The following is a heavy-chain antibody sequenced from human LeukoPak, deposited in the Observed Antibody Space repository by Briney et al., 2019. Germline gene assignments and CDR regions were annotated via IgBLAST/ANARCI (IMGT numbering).Heavy chain of an antibody. CDR2: ISSSSSYI. CDR3: ARDAGTNTIFGFNY. Sequence: GGSLRLSCAASGFTFSSYSMNWVRQAPGKGLEWVSSISSSSSYIYYADSVKGRFTISRDNAKNSLYLRMNSLRAEDTAVYYCARDAGTNTIFGFNYWGQGTLVTVSS. V-gene: IGHV3-21*01. D-gene: IGHD3-3*01. CDR1: GFTFSSYS. J-gene: IGHJ4*02.